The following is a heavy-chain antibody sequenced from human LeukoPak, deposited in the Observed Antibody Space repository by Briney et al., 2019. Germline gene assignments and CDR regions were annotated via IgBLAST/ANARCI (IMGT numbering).Heavy chain of an antibody. J-gene: IGHJ3*02. D-gene: IGHD2/OR15-2a*01. CDR2: INWNGGST. V-gene: IGHV3-20*04. CDR3: ASFFRGAFDI. CDR1: GFTFDDYG. Sequence: GGSLRLSCTASGFTFDDYGMSWVRHAPGKGLEWVSGINWNGGSTGYADSVKGRFTISRDNAKNSLYLQMNSLRAEDTALYYCASFFRGAFDIWGQGTMVTVSS.